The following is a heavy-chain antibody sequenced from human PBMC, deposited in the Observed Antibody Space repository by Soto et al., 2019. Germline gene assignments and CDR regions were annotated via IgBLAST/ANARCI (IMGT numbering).Heavy chain of an antibody. D-gene: IGHD3-9*01. CDR1: GYTFTSYY. CDR2: INPSGGST. J-gene: IGHJ4*02. V-gene: IGHV1-46*01. CDR3: ARSDFDWLSKARYYFDY. Sequence: XSVKVSCKASGYTFTSYYIHLVRHSPGQGLEWMGIINPSGGSTTYAQKFQGRVTMTRDTSTSTVYMELSSLRSEETAVYYCARSDFDWLSKARYYFDYWGQGTLVTVS.